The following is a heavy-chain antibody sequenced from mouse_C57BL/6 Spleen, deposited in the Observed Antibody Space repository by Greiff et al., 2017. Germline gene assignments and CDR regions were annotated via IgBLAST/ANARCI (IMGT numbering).Heavy chain of an antibody. J-gene: IGHJ3*01. CDR2: IHPNGGST. Sequence: QVQLKQPGAELVKPGASVKLSCKASGYTFTSYWMHWVKQRPGQGLEWIGMIHPNGGSTNYNEKFKSKATLTVDKSSSTAYMQLSSLTSEDSAVYYCARSTAQARGWFAYWGQGTLVTVSA. D-gene: IGHD3-2*02. CDR3: ARSTAQARGWFAY. V-gene: IGHV1-64*01. CDR1: GYTFTSYW.